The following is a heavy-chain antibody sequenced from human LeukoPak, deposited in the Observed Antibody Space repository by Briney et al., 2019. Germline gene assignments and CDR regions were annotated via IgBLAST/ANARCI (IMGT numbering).Heavy chain of an antibody. CDR3: AREPLAGSDLGAFDI. D-gene: IGHD5-12*01. CDR1: GYTFTGYY. V-gene: IGHV1-46*01. CDR2: INPSGGST. Sequence: ASVKVSCKASGYTFTGYYMHWVRQAPGQGLEWMGIINPSGGSTSYAQKFQGRVTMTRDTSTSTVYMELSSLRSEDTAVYYCAREPLAGSDLGAFDIWGQGTMVTVSS. J-gene: IGHJ3*02.